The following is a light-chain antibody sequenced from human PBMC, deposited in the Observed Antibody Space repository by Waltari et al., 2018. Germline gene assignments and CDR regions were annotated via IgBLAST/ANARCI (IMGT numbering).Light chain of an antibody. CDR1: SSNIGSHT. V-gene: IGLV1-44*01. J-gene: IGLJ3*02. CDR3: AAWDHSLSVWV. CDR2: NNN. Sequence: SASGTPGQRVTISCSGSSSNIGSHTVNWYQQFPGTAPKLLIYNNNQRPSGVPDRFSGSKSGTSASLAISGLQSEDEADYYCAAWDHSLSVWVFSGGTKLTVL.